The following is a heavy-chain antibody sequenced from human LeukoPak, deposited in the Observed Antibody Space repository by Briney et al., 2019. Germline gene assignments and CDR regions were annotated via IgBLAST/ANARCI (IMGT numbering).Heavy chain of an antibody. D-gene: IGHD4-23*01. CDR3: AKREGSTVGTHDY. V-gene: IGHV3-53*01. CDR1: GFTFSDYY. CDR2: IYSGGSA. J-gene: IGHJ4*02. Sequence: GGSLRLSCAASGFTFSDYYMTWIRQAPGKGLEWVSVIYSGGSAYYADSVKGRFTISRDNSKNTLYLQMNSLRAEDTAVYYCAKREGSTVGTHDYWGQGTLVTVSS.